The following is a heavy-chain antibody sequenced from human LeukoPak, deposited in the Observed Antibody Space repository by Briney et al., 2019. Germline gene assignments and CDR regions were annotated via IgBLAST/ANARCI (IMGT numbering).Heavy chain of an antibody. J-gene: IGHJ2*01. D-gene: IGHD6-13*01. CDR3: ARLEAYSSSASRYFDL. Sequence: SETLSLTCTVSGGSISSSSYYWGWIRQPPGKGLEWIGSIYYSGSTYYNPSLKSRVTISVDTSKNQFSLKLSSVTAADTAVYYCARLEAYSSSASRYFDLWGRGTLVTVSS. CDR1: GGSISSSSYY. V-gene: IGHV4-39*07. CDR2: IYYSGST.